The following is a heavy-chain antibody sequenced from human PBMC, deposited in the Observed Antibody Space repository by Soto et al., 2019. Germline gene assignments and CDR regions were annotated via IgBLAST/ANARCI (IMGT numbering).Heavy chain of an antibody. CDR2: LYDLDGS. D-gene: IGHD1-1*01. V-gene: IGHV3-23*01. CDR3: ATWHEREHAYDV. J-gene: IGHJ3*01. CDR1: GFAFSNFA. Sequence: EVQLSESGGGLVQPGGSLRLSCAASGFAFSNFAMSWVRQAPGEGLEWVSALYDLDGSFYAASVKGRFTTSSDSSKTTVYLQMNDLRPDDTAVYYCATWHEREHAYDVWGQGTTVTVSS.